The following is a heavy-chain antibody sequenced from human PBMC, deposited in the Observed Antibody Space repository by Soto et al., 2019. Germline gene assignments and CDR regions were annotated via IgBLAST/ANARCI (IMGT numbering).Heavy chain of an antibody. D-gene: IGHD3-16*01. CDR2: ISGSGGST. J-gene: IGHJ6*03. CDR1: GFTLSTYG. CDR3: AKGGGPYYYYYMDV. V-gene: IGHV3-23*01. Sequence: EVQLLESGGGLVQPGGSLRLSCAASGFTLSTYGMSWVRQAPGKGLQWVSSISGSGGSTYYADSVKGRFTISRDKSKNTLFLQRNSLRAEDTAVYYCAKGGGPYYYYYMDVWGKGTTVTVSS.